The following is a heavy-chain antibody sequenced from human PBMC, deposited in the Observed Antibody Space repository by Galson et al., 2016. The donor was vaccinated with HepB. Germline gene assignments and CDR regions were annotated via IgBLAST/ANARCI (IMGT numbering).Heavy chain of an antibody. J-gene: IGHJ6*02. CDR2: IWYDGSNK. V-gene: IGHV3-33*01. D-gene: IGHD6-13*01. CDR1: GFTFSTYG. Sequence: SLRLSCAASGFTFSTYGMHWVRQAPGKGLEWAAVIWYDGSNKYYADSVKGRFTISRDNSKNTLYLQMNSLRAEDTAVYYCARGSPRSWGYYYGMDVWGQGTTVTVSS. CDR3: ARGSPRSWGYYYGMDV.